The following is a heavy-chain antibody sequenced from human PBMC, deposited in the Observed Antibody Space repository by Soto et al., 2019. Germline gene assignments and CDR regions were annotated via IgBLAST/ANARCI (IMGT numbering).Heavy chain of an antibody. D-gene: IGHD6-13*01. CDR3: AKDAYSYYSSSWPGYYYGMDV. V-gene: IGHV3-30*18. Sequence: GGSLRLSCAASGFTFSSYVMHWVREAPGKGLEWVAVISYDGSNKYYADSVKGRFTISRDNSKNTLYLQMNSLRAEDTAVYYCAKDAYSYYSSSWPGYYYGMDVWGQGTTVTVSS. CDR1: GFTFSSYV. J-gene: IGHJ6*02. CDR2: ISYDGSNK.